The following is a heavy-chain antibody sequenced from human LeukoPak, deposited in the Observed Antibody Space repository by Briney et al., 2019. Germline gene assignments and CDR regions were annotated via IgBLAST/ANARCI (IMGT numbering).Heavy chain of an antibody. D-gene: IGHD2-2*01. CDR1: GFTFSGYG. J-gene: IGHJ4*02. V-gene: IGHV3-23*01. CDR2: IIGSGGTT. Sequence: GRSLRLSCAASGFTFSGYGMNWVRQAPGKGLEWVSAIIGSGGTTYYADSMRGGFTFSRDNSKNTLYLKMDSLRAEDTAVYYCAKRPIPAALRAATFDYWGQGILVIVSS. CDR3: AKRPIPAALRAATFDY.